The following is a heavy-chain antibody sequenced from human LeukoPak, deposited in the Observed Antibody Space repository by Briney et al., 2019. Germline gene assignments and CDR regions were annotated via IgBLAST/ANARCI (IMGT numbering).Heavy chain of an antibody. CDR2: IYYSGST. J-gene: IGHJ5*02. V-gene: IGHV4-31*03. CDR1: GGSISSGGYY. CDR3: ARVTVVVPAATNWFDP. D-gene: IGHD2-2*01. Sequence: SETLSLTCTVSGGSISSGGYYWSWIRQHPGKGLEWLGYIYYSGSTYYNPSLKSRVTISVDTSKNQFSLKLSSVTAADTAVYYCARVTVVVPAATNWFDPWGQGTLVTVSS.